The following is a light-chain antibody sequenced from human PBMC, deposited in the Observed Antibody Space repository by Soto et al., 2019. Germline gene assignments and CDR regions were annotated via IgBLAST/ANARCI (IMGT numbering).Light chain of an antibody. CDR2: EGS. V-gene: IGLV2-23*01. CDR1: SSDVGSYNL. CDR3: CSYAGSSTWV. Sequence: QSALTQTASVSGSPGQSITISCTGTSSDVGSYNLVSWYQQHPGKAPKLMIYEGSKRPSGVSNRFSGSKSGNTASLTISGRQAEDEADYYCCSYAGSSTWVFGGGTKLTVL. J-gene: IGLJ3*02.